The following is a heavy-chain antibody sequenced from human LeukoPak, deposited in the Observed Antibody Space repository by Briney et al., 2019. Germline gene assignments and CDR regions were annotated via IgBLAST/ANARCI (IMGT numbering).Heavy chain of an antibody. V-gene: IGHV1-8*01. J-gene: IGHJ4*02. CDR3: ARTTREIAVAGIYYYFDY. D-gene: IGHD6-19*01. CDR1: GYTFTSYD. Sequence: ASVKVSRKASGYTFTSYDINWVRQATGQGLEWMGWMNPNSGNTGYAQKFLGRVTMTRNTSISTAYMELSSLRSEDTAVYYCARTTREIAVAGIYYYFDYWGQGTLVTISS. CDR2: MNPNSGNT.